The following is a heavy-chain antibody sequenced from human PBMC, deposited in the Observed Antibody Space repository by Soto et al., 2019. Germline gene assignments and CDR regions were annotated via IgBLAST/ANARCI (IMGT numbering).Heavy chain of an antibody. CDR3: AKDRWARDSIDV. V-gene: IGHV3-9*01. J-gene: IGHJ6*02. CDR1: GFTFDDYG. Sequence: EEQVVESGGGLVQPGGSLRLSCAASGFTFDDYGMHWVRQGPGKGLEWVSGITWNSATIGYAASVKGRFTISRDNAKNSLYLQMSSLTTEDTAVYYCAKDRWARDSIDVWGQGTTATVSS. CDR2: ITWNSATI.